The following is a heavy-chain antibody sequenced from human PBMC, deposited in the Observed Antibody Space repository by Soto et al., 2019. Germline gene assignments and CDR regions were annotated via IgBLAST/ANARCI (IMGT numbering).Heavy chain of an antibody. D-gene: IGHD3-16*02. V-gene: IGHV1-69*06. J-gene: IGHJ4*02. CDR2: IIPIFGTA. Sequence: GASVKVSFKACGGTFSSYAISWLRQAPGQGLEWMGGIIPIFGTANYAQKFQGRVTITADKSTSTAYMELSSLRSEDTAVYYCARYGDYVWGSYRYGLDYWGQGTLVTVSS. CDR3: ARYGDYVWGSYRYGLDY. CDR1: GGTFSSYA.